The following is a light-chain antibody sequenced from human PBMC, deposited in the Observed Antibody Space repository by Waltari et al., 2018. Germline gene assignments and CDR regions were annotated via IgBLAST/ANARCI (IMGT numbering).Light chain of an antibody. J-gene: IGLJ2*01. CDR1: RSDIGFYNF. Sequence: QSALTQPASVTGSPGQSVTIPCTGTRSDIGFYNFVSWYQQHPGKAPKLMIYDVTNRPSGVSDRFSASKSGNTASLTISGLQAEDEGDYYCSSYTSSSTVVFGGGTKLTVL. CDR3: SSYTSSSTVV. CDR2: DVT. V-gene: IGLV2-14*03.